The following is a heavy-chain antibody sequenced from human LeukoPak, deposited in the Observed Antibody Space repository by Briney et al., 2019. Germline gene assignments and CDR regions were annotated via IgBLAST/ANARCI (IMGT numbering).Heavy chain of an antibody. Sequence: NPGGSLRLSCAASGFTFSSYSMNWVRQAPGKGLEWVSSISSSSSYIYYADSVKGRFTIPRDNAKNSLYLQMNSLRAEDTAVYYCARDASGYSSGYYFDYWGQGTLVTVSS. D-gene: IGHD6-19*01. CDR3: ARDASGYSSGYYFDY. CDR1: GFTFSSYS. V-gene: IGHV3-21*01. CDR2: ISSSSSYI. J-gene: IGHJ4*02.